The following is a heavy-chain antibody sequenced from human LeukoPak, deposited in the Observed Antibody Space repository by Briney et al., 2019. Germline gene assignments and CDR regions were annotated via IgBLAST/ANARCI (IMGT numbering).Heavy chain of an antibody. Sequence: ASVKVSCKASGYTFTGYYMHWVRQPPGQGLEGMGWINPNSGGTNYAQKFQGRVTMTRDTSISTAYMELSRLRSDDTAVYYCAREKNRSLGYSYGLGYWGQGTLVTVSS. V-gene: IGHV1-2*02. D-gene: IGHD5-18*01. CDR3: AREKNRSLGYSYGLGY. CDR1: GYTFTGYY. CDR2: INPNSGGT. J-gene: IGHJ4*02.